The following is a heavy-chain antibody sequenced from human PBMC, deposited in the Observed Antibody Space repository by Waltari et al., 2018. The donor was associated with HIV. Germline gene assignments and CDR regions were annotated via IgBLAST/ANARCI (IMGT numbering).Heavy chain of an antibody. CDR3: ARDTLNFYFGLDV. CDR2: ISSESTNI. Sequence: EEQLVEAGGGGVIKPGESLRLSGVGPGFPFGPYAMNWVRQAPGKGLEWIAYISSESTNIQYADSVKGRFTVSRDNAKESLYLQMNSLRDGDTAVYYCARDTLNFYFGLDVWGQGTTVTVSS. V-gene: IGHV3-48*02. J-gene: IGHJ6*02. CDR1: GFPFGPYA. D-gene: IGHD3-9*01.